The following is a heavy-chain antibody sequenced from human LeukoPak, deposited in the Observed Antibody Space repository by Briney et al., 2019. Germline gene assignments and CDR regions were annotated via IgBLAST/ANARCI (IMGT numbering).Heavy chain of an antibody. CDR2: IYYSGST. CDR3: ASRKVGTTDSSFDY. Sequence: PSETLSLTCTVSGGPISSYYWSWIRQPPGKGLEWIGYIYYSGSTNYNPSLKSRVTISIDMSKNRFSLKLSSVTAADTAVYYCASRKVGTTDSSFDYWGQGTLVTVSS. V-gene: IGHV4-59*01. D-gene: IGHD1-26*01. CDR1: GGPISSYY. J-gene: IGHJ4*02.